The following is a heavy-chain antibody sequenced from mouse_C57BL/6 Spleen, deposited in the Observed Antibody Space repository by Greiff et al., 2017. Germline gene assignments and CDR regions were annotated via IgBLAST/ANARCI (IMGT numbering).Heavy chain of an antibody. Sequence: EVHLVESGGGLVKPGGSLKLSCAASGFTFSSYAMSWVRQTPEKRLEWVATISDGGSYTYYPDNVKGRFTISRDDAKNNLYLQMSHLKSEDTAMYYCARDNYFAYWGQGTLVTVSA. CDR2: ISDGGSYT. J-gene: IGHJ3*01. V-gene: IGHV5-4*01. CDR1: GFTFSSYA. D-gene: IGHD2-1*01. CDR3: ARDNYFAY.